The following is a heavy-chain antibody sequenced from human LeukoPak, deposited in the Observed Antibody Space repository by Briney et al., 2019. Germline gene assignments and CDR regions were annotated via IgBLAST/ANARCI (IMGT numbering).Heavy chain of an antibody. Sequence: GGSLRLSCAASGFTFSSYAMSWVRQAPGKGLEWVSGISGSGGSTFCADSVKGRFTINRDNSRNTLYLQMNSLRAEDTAEYYCAKDSFAALSFFDYWGQGTLVTVSS. CDR3: AKDSFAALSFFDY. CDR1: GFTFSSYA. J-gene: IGHJ4*02. V-gene: IGHV3-23*01. D-gene: IGHD1-26*01. CDR2: ISGSGGST.